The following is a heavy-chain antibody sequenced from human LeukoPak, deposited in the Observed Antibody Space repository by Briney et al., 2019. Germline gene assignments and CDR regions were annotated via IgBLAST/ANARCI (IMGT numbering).Heavy chain of an antibody. Sequence: SETLSLTCAVYGGSFSGYYWSWIRQPPGKGLEWIGEINHSGSTNYNPSLKSRVTISVDTSKNQFSLKLSSVTAADTAVYYCARSYYYYYMDVWGKGTTVTISS. CDR2: INHSGST. CDR3: ARSYYYYYMDV. J-gene: IGHJ6*03. CDR1: GGSFSGYY. V-gene: IGHV4-34*01.